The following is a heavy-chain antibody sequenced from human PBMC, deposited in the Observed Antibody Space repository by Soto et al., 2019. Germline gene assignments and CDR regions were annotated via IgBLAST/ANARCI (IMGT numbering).Heavy chain of an antibody. V-gene: IGHV3-30-3*01. Sequence: VQLVESGGGEVQPGRSLRLSCAASGFKYTDFALHWVRQAPGKGLEWVAIISYDGSDKYYADSVKGRFLISRDNPKNTLYLEMNSLRPEDTAVYFCARRAWDSYYAIDVWGQGTTVTVFS. CDR1: GFKYTDFA. D-gene: IGHD3-22*01. CDR2: ISYDGSDK. CDR3: ARRAWDSYYAIDV. J-gene: IGHJ6*02.